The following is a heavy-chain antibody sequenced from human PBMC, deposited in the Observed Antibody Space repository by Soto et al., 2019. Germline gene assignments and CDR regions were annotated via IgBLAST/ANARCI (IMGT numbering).Heavy chain of an antibody. CDR3: AKDQGAAAGTRQFDY. CDR1: GFTFSSYA. CDR2: ISGSGGST. J-gene: IGHJ4*02. V-gene: IGHV3-23*01. Sequence: PGGSLRLSCAASGFTFSSYAMSWVRQAPGKGLEWVSAISGSGGSTYYADSVRGRFTISRDNSKNTLYLQMNSLRAEDTAVYYCAKDQGAAAGTRQFDYWGQGTLVTVSS. D-gene: IGHD6-13*01.